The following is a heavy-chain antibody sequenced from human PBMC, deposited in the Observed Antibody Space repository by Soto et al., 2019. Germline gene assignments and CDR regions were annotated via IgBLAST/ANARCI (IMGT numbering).Heavy chain of an antibody. J-gene: IGHJ6*02. CDR2: MYHRGST. CDR3: ARDDFSGGYFDWFPPVYGLDV. Sequence: SETLSLTCAVSGVSISSSNWWSWVRQPPGKGLEWIGEMYHRGSTNYNPSLKSRVSISVDKSKNQFSLKLSSVTAADTAVYYCARDDFSGGYFDWFPPVYGLDVWGQGTTVTVSS. CDR1: GVSISSSNW. D-gene: IGHD3-9*01. V-gene: IGHV4-4*02.